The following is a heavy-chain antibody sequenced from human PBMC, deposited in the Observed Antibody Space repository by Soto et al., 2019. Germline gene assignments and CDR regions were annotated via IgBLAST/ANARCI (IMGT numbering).Heavy chain of an antibody. J-gene: IGHJ6*02. CDR3: ARVVHFWSGYYTDYYGTDV. V-gene: IGHV1-46*01. Sequence: PSVKVSCKASGYTFTSYYMHWVRQAPGQGLEWMGIINPSGGSTSYAQKFQGRVTMTRDTSTSTVYMELSSLRSEDTAVYYCARVVHFWSGYYTDYYGTDVWGQGTTVTVSS. CDR2: INPSGGST. CDR1: GYTFTSYY. D-gene: IGHD3-3*02.